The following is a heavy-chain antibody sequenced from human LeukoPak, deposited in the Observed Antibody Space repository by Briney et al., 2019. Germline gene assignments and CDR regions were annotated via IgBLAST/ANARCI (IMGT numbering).Heavy chain of an antibody. V-gene: IGHV4-30-4*01. J-gene: IGHJ1*01. D-gene: IGHD2-21*02. CDR1: GGSISSGDYY. Sequence: SETLSLTCTVSGGSISSGDYYWRWLRQPPGTGLEWIGYIYYSGSTYYNPSLKSRVTISVDTSKNQFSLKLSSVTAADTAVYYCARVREDCGGDCSEYFQHGGQGTLVTVSS. CDR2: IYYSGST. CDR3: ARVREDCGGDCSEYFQH.